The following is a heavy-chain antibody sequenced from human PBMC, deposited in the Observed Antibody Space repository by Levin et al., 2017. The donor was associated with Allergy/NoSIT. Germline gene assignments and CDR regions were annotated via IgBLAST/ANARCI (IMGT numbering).Heavy chain of an antibody. Sequence: PGESLKISCAASGFIFSNYPMSWVRQAPGKGLEWVSTIAGSGVSTYYADLVKGRFTISRDNSKNTLFLQMNSLRVDDTAVYYCAKDLAQWGQGTLVTVSS. CDR2: IAGSGVST. CDR3: AKDLAQ. CDR1: GFIFSNYP. J-gene: IGHJ4*02. V-gene: IGHV3-23*01.